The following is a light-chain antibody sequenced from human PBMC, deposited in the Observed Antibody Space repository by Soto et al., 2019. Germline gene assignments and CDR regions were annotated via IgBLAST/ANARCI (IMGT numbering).Light chain of an antibody. CDR2: EAT. J-gene: IGLJ3*02. V-gene: IGLV2-23*02. CDR1: SSDIGRYDL. CDR3: SFYASTNTFM. Sequence: QSALTQPASVSGSPGQSITISCTGTSSDIGRYDLVSWYQQHPGKPPKLMIYEATKRPSGLSNRFSGSKSGNTASLTISGLQAEDEADYYCSFYASTNTFMFGGGTKVTVL.